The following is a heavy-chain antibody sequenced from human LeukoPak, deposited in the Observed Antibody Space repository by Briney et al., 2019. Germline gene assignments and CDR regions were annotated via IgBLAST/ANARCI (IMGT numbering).Heavy chain of an antibody. CDR2: INHSGST. Sequence: MPSETLSLTCAVYGGSFSGYYWSWIRQSPGKGLEWIGEINHSGSTNYNPSLKSRVTISVDTSKNQFSLKLSSVTAADTAVYYCATLYDSSGYYPFWGQGTLVTVSS. V-gene: IGHV4-34*01. CDR3: ATLYDSSGYYPF. CDR1: GGSFSGYY. D-gene: IGHD3-22*01. J-gene: IGHJ4*02.